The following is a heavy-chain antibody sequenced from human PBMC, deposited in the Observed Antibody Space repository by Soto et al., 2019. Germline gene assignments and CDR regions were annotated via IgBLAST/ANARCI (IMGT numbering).Heavy chain of an antibody. CDR2: IFSNDEK. J-gene: IGHJ4*02. Sequence: QVTLKESGPVLVKPTETLTLTCTVSGFSLSNARMGVSWIRQPPGKALEWLAHIFSNDEKSYSTSLKSRLTTSKHTSKTPLVLPITNMDPVDTATYYCARIRYGSGRPLDYWGQGTLVTVSS. V-gene: IGHV2-26*01. D-gene: IGHD3-10*01. CDR3: ARIRYGSGRPLDY. CDR1: GFSLSNARMG.